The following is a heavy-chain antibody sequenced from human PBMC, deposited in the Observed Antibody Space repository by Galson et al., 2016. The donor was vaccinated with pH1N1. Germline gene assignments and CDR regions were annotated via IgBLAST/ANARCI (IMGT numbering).Heavy chain of an antibody. CDR1: ASSFTSYW. Sequence: QSGAEVKEPGESLTISCKGSASSFTSYWISWVRQMPGKGLEWMGRINPRDSYTDYSPSFQGHVTISTDESISTAYLKWSTLKASDTAIYYCATGPSPDYWGQGTLVIVS. V-gene: IGHV5-10-1*01. CDR3: ATGPSPDY. J-gene: IGHJ4*02. CDR2: INPRDSYT.